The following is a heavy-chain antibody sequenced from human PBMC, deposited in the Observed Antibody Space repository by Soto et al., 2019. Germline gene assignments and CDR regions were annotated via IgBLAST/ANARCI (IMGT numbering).Heavy chain of an antibody. D-gene: IGHD3-16*01. CDR2: IYYSGST. Sequence: QLQLQESGPGLVKPSGTLSLTCTVSGGSINTNGYYWGWIRQPPGKGLEWIGNIYYSGSTYYNPSLKSRVTISIDTSKNQFSLNLSSVTAADTAVYYCARRDRGGFYFEYWGQGALVAVSS. J-gene: IGHJ4*02. CDR1: GGSINTNGYY. V-gene: IGHV4-39*01. CDR3: ARRDRGGFYFEY.